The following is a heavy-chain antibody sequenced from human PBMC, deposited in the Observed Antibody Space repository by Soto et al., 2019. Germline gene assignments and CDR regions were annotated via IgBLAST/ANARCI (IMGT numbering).Heavy chain of an antibody. Sequence: QVQLQESGPGLVKPSETLSLTCTVSGGSISSYYWSWIRQPAGKGLEWIGRIYTSGSTNYNPSLKSRGPMSVDTSKNQLSLKLSSVTAADTAVYYCARDSGAITIFVVVTRYNWFDPWGQGTLVTVSS. CDR1: GGSISSYY. CDR2: IYTSGST. D-gene: IGHD3-3*01. CDR3: ARDSGAITIFVVVTRYNWFDP. J-gene: IGHJ5*02. V-gene: IGHV4-4*07.